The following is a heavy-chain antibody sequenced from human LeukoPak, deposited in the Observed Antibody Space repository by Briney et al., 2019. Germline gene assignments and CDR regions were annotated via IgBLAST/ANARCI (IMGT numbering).Heavy chain of an antibody. CDR3: ARHEAGGSASYFPLDY. V-gene: IGHV4-39*07. D-gene: IGHD3-10*01. CDR1: GGSISSDSYY. J-gene: IGHJ4*02. CDR2: INYSGST. Sequence: SETLSLTCTVSGGSISSDSYYWAWIRQPPGKGLEWIGSINYSGSTYHNPSLKSRVTMSIDRSKNQFSLRLSSVTAADTGVYFCARHEAGGSASYFPLDYWGQGTLVTVSS.